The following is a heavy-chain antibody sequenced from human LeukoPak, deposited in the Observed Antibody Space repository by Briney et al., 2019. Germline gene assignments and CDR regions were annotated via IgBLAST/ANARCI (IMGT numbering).Heavy chain of an antibody. V-gene: IGHV1-18*01. D-gene: IGHD1-7*01. CDR1: GYTFTSYG. J-gene: IGHJ5*02. CDR3: ARELELRFLVWSGGMAAAFDP. Sequence: ASVKVSCKASGYTFTSYGISWVRQAPGQGLEWMGWISAYNGNTNYAQKLQGRVTMTTDTSTSTAYMELRSLRPDDTAVYYCARELELRFLVWSGGMAAAFDPWGQGTLVTVSS. CDR2: ISAYNGNT.